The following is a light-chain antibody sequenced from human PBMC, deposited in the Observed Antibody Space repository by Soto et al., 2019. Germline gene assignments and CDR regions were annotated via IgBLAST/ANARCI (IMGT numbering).Light chain of an antibody. CDR1: SSDVGSYNY. Sequence: QSVLTQPASVSGSPGQSITISCTGTSSDVGSYNYVSWYQHHPGKVPKLMIYDASSRPSGVSNRFSGSKSGNTASLTISGLQTEDEADYYCSSYTTSETRVFGTGTKVTVL. J-gene: IGLJ1*01. CDR3: SSYTTSETRV. V-gene: IGLV2-14*03. CDR2: DAS.